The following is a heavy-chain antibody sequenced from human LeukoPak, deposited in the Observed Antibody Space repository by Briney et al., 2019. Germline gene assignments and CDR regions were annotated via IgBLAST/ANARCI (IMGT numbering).Heavy chain of an antibody. J-gene: IGHJ6*03. V-gene: IGHV3-21*01. Sequence: GGSLRLSCAASGFTFSSYGMNWVRQAPGKGLEWVSSISSSSSYIYYADSVKGRFTISRDNAKNSLYLQMNSLRAEDTAVYYCARGGYYGSGSCYYYYYMDVWGKGTTVTISS. D-gene: IGHD3-10*01. CDR2: ISSSSSYI. CDR1: GFTFSSYG. CDR3: ARGGYYGSGSCYYYYYMDV.